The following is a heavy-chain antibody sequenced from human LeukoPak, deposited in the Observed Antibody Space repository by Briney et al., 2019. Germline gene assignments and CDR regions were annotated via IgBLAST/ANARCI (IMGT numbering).Heavy chain of an antibody. Sequence: ASVKVSCKASGYPFTGYYMHWVREAPGQGLEWMGRINPNSGGTNYAQKFQGRVTMTRDTSISTAYMELSRLRSDDTAVYYCARDLDIVATGTEYYYYYYYMDVWGKGTTVTVSS. CDR3: ARDLDIVATGTEYYYYYYYMDV. J-gene: IGHJ6*03. CDR1: GYPFTGYY. CDR2: INPNSGGT. V-gene: IGHV1-2*06. D-gene: IGHD5-12*01.